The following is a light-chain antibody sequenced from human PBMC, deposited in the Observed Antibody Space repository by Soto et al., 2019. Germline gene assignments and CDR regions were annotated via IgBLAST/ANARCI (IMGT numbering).Light chain of an antibody. Sequence: QSVLTQPPSVSVAPGQKVTISCSGGSSNIGNYYVSWYQQLPGVAPKLLIFASDKRPSGIPDRFSGSQSGASGTLDITGLQTGDEADYYCGSWDGSLNTYVFGTGTKLTVL. V-gene: IGLV1-51*01. CDR3: GSWDGSLNTYV. CDR2: ASD. CDR1: SSNIGNYY. J-gene: IGLJ1*01.